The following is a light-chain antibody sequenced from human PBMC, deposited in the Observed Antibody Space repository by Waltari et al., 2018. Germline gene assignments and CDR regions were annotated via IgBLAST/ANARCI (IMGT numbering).Light chain of an antibody. CDR3: AAYTSTNTVI. J-gene: IGLJ2*01. V-gene: IGLV2-14*01. CDR2: DVT. Sequence: QSALTQPASVSGSPGQSITISCTGTNSDIGYYNYVSWYQQYPGKAPKIMIFDVTRGPSGFSHRCSGSKSGNTASLTISGLQAEDEADYFCAAYTSTNTVIFGGGTKVTVL. CDR1: NSDIGYYNY.